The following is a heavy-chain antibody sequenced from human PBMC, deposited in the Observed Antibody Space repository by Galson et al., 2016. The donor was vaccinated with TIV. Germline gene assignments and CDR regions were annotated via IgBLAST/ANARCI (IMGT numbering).Heavy chain of an antibody. V-gene: IGHV5-51*01. J-gene: IGHJ6*03. Sequence: QSGAEVKKSGESLKISCKGSGYRFTNYWIGWVRQMPGKGLEWVAIIYPGDSETRYSPSFQGQVTISADKSISTAYLQWSSLKASDTAIYYCARHHDFWSGPGYFYMDVWDKGTTVSVSS. CDR1: GYRFTNYW. D-gene: IGHD3-3*01. CDR2: IYPGDSET. CDR3: ARHHDFWSGPGYFYMDV.